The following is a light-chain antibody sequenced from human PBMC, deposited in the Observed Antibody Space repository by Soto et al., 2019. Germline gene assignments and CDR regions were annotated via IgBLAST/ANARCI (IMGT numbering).Light chain of an antibody. Sequence: DIQMTQSPSTLSASVGDRVTTTCRASQSISSWLAWYQQKLGKAPKLLIYDASSLESGVPSRFSGSGSGTEFTLTISSLQPDDFATYYCQQYNSYSPVTFGQGTKVDIK. V-gene: IGKV1-5*01. CDR2: DAS. J-gene: IGKJ1*01. CDR1: QSISSW. CDR3: QQYNSYSPVT.